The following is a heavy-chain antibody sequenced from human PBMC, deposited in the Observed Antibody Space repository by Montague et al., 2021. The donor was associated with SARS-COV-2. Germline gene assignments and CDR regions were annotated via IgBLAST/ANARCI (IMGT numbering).Heavy chain of an antibody. CDR2: IIHNTGA. Sequence: SETLSLTCAVSDDSISTSTIYYWGWIRQPPGKGLEWIGEIIHNTGASYNPSLKSRVSISVDTSKSQFSLRLTSVTAADTGVYYCARGQVTVFGVLIMLPAAGPLDVWGQGTRVTVSS. D-gene: IGHD3-3*01. J-gene: IGHJ3*01. V-gene: IGHV4-34*01. CDR3: ARGQVTVFGVLIMLPAAGPLDV. CDR1: DDSISTSTIYY.